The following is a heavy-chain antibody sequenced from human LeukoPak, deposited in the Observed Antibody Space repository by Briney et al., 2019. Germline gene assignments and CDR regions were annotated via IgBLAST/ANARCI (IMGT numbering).Heavy chain of an antibody. CDR3: VRARYSSAWFDS. V-gene: IGHV1-8*01. Sequence: ASVRVSCKASGYIFDRYDINWVRQATGKGLKWMGWMNPKTGNTGFAQTFQGRVNMTSDTPMTTAYMELNNLKSEDTAVYYCVRARYSSAWFDSWGHGALVIVSS. CDR1: GYIFDRYD. CDR2: MNPKTGNT. D-gene: IGHD6-25*01. J-gene: IGHJ5*01.